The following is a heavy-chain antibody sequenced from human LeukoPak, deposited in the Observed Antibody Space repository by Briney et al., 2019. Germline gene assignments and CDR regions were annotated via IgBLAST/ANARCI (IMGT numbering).Heavy chain of an antibody. CDR1: GASVSGSAYY. V-gene: IGHV4-39*07. CDR2: IYYSGST. D-gene: IGHD3-22*01. Sequence: SETLSLTCTVSGASVSGSAYYWGWIRQPPGKGLEWIGNIYYSGSTYYNESLESRVTISIDTSKNQFSLKLNSVTAADTAVYYCARDRYYYDSSARYFDYWGQGTLVTVSS. CDR3: ARDRYYYDSSARYFDY. J-gene: IGHJ4*02.